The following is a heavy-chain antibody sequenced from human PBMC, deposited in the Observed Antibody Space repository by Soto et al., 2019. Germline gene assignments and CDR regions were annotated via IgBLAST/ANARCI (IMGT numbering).Heavy chain of an antibody. CDR3: ARGEGPHAPHSSGCLDY. V-gene: IGHV3-48*03. CDR2: ISSSGSTI. Sequence: EVQLVESGGGLVQPGGSLRLSCAASGFTFSSYEMNWVRQAPGKGLEWVSYISSSGSTIYYADSMKGRFTISRDNAKNSLYLQMNSLRAEDTAVYYCARGEGPHAPHSSGCLDYWGQGTLVTVSS. J-gene: IGHJ4*02. D-gene: IGHD6-19*01. CDR1: GFTFSSYE.